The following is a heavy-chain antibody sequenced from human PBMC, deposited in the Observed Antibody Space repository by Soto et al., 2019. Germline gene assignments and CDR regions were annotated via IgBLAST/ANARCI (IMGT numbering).Heavy chain of an antibody. CDR1: GGSISSYY. Sequence: PSETLSLTCTVSGGSISSYYWSWIRQPPGKGLEWIGYIYYSGSTKYNPSLKRRVTISVETSKNQYSLKQSSVPAADTAVYYSARVLVPHPYSSSYYYYGMDVWGQGTTVTVSS. D-gene: IGHD6-6*01. CDR3: ARVLVPHPYSSSYYYYGMDV. J-gene: IGHJ6*02. CDR2: IYYSGST. V-gene: IGHV4-59*01.